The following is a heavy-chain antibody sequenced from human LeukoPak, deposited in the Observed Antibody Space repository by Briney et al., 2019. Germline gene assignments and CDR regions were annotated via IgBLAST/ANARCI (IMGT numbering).Heavy chain of an antibody. CDR3: AKTTTGYSSGRFPGWPVDY. J-gene: IGHJ4*02. CDR2: IKEDGSEK. Sequence: GGSLRLSCAASGFTVSSNYMSWVRQAPGKGLEWVANIKEDGSEKYYVDSVKGRFTISRDNSKNTVYLQMNSLRAEDTAVYYCAKTTTGYSSGRFPGWPVDYWGQGTLVTVSS. D-gene: IGHD6-19*01. V-gene: IGHV3-7*03. CDR1: GFTVSSNY.